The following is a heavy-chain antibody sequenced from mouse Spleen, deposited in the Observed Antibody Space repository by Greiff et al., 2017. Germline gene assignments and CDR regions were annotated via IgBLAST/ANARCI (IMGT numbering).Heavy chain of an antibody. J-gene: IGHJ4*01. CDR3: ARNLLWGAMDY. CDR2: IWSGGST. V-gene: IGHV2-2*01. CDR1: GFSLTSYG. Sequence: VKLMESGPGLVQPSQSLSITCTVSGFSLTSYGVHWVRQSPGKGLEWLGVIWSGGSTDYNAAFISRLSISKDNSKSQVFFKMNSLQADDTAIYYCARNLLWGAMDYWGQGTSVTVSS. D-gene: IGHD2-1*01.